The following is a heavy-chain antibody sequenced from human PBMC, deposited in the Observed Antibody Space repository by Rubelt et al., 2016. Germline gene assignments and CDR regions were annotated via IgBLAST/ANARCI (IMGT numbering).Heavy chain of an antibody. Sequence: GLCWVSHINSDSTTISYADSVKGRFTISRDNAKRSLFLQMNSLRVEDTALYYCARDEDGDHEFDCWGQGILVTVSS. V-gene: IGHV3-48*01. J-gene: IGHJ4*02. D-gene: IGHD4-17*01. CDR3: ARDEDGDHEFDC. CDR2: INSDSTTI.